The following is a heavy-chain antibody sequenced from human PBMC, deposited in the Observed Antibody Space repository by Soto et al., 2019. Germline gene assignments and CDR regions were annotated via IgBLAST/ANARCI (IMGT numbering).Heavy chain of an antibody. J-gene: IGHJ4*02. D-gene: IGHD2-15*01. CDR2: INPKSGGS. V-gene: IGHV1-2*02. CDR3: ASEDCRNTNCLKGFDY. CDR1: GYTFTDYY. Sequence: GASVKVSCKTSGYTFTDYYMHWVRQAPGQGFEWVGGINPKSGGSKYVPKFQGRVTVTRDTSTSTAYMELNRLTSDDTAVYYCASEDCRNTNCLKGFDYWGQGTLVTVSS.